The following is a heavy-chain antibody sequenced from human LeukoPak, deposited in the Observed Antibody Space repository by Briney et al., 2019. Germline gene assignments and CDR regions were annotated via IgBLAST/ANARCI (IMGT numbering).Heavy chain of an antibody. J-gene: IGHJ4*02. V-gene: IGHV1-2*02. CDR1: GYTFTDYY. CDR2: MNSKSGET. Sequence: ASVKVSCKASGYTFTDYYIHWVRQAPGLGPEWMGWMNSKSGETKYAQKFQGRVTMTRDTSISTAYMELSSLRSDDTAVYYCARDPAQQIVGIDYWGQGTLVTVSS. D-gene: IGHD6-6*01. CDR3: ARDPAQQIVGIDY.